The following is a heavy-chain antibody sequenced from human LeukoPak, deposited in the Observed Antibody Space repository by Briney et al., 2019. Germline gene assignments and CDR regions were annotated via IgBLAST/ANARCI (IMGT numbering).Heavy chain of an antibody. V-gene: IGHV3-43*02. J-gene: IGHJ4*02. CDR1: GLPIADFA. Sequence: GGSLRLSCVASGLPIADFAMHWVRQAPGKGLEWVSLISGDGVSTFYADSVKGRFSISRDNSKNSLYLEMDSLRTEDAAMYYCAKESGKFDYWGQGTLVAVSS. CDR2: ISGDGVST. CDR3: AKESGKFDY.